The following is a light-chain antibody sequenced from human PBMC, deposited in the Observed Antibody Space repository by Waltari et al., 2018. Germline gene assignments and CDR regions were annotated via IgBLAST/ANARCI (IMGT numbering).Light chain of an antibody. CDR2: DVT. CDR1: NRDVGGYNQ. V-gene: IGLV2-14*03. CDR3: TSFTYRTTLV. Sequence: QSALTQPASVSGSPGQSITISCTGTNRDVGGYNQVSWYQYLPGKASKLLIYDVTKRPSGVSDRFSGSRSGATASLTISGLQAEDEADYYCTSFTYRTTLVFGGGTKLAVL. J-gene: IGLJ2*01.